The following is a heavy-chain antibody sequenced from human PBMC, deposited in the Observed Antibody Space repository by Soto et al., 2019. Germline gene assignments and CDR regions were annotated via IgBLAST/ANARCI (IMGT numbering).Heavy chain of an antibody. Sequence: QVQLQASGPGLVKPSGTLSLTCAVSSGTINSSNWWSWVRQPPGKGLEGIGDVYHSGSTNYNPSLKSRVTISVDKSKHQFTPKLSSVTAADTAVYYCARDRDDFGDYVGDFQYCGQGTLVTVSS. CDR3: ARDRDDFGDYVGDFQY. CDR2: VYHSGST. J-gene: IGHJ1*01. CDR1: SGTINSSNW. V-gene: IGHV4-4*02. D-gene: IGHD4-17*01.